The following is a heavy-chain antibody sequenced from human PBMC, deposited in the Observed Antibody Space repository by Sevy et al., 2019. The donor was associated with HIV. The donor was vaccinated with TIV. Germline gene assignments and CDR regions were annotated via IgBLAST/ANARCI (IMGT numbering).Heavy chain of an antibody. V-gene: IGHV1-18*04. CDR1: GYTFTSYG. CDR3: ARTYCTNGVCYYYYGMDV. D-gene: IGHD2-8*01. J-gene: IGHJ6*02. Sequence: ASVKVSCKASGYTFTSYGITWVRQAPGQGLEWMGWINPKNGNTKYAQKFQGSLTMTTDTSTSTVYMGLRSLRSDDTAIYYCARTYCTNGVCYYYYGMDVWGQGTTVTVSS. CDR2: INPKNGNT.